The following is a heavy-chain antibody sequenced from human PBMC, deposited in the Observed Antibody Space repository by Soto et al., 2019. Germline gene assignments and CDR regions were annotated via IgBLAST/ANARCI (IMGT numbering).Heavy chain of an antibody. Sequence: PGGSLRLSVAASGIPFRAFYMTWIRQAPGKGLEWLSYISPGSNYREYADSLQGRHIISGDNAKNSVFLQRNSLTAEDTAMYYCVRGSSGGQLDPWGQGTRVTVSS. J-gene: IGHJ5*02. CDR3: VRGSSGGQLDP. CDR2: ISPGSNYR. D-gene: IGHD2-15*01. CDR1: GIPFRAFY. V-gene: IGHV3-11*05.